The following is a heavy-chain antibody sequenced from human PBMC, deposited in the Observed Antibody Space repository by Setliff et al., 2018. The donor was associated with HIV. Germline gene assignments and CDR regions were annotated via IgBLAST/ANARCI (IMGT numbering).Heavy chain of an antibody. D-gene: IGHD5-18*01. CDR1: GYTFTGYD. J-gene: IGHJ3*02. CDR2: MMPSSGNT. V-gene: IGHV1-8*02. Sequence: ASVKVSCKASGYTFTGYDINWVRQATGQGLEWMGWMMPSSGNTGYAQKFQGRLTMTRNTSISTAYMELSGLISEDAAVYYCAREDTAVASAFDIWGQGTMVTVSS. CDR3: AREDTAVASAFDI.